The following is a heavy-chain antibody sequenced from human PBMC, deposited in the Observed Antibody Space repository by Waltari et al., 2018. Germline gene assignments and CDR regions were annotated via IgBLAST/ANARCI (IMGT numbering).Heavy chain of an antibody. V-gene: IGHV3-30*01. CDR1: GISVSSYA. CDR3: ARDGHSYFYGSWSDY. Sequence: QVQLVESGGGVVQPGKSLTLSCEVSGISVSSYAMHWVRQAPGNGLEWVAVISFDGNNIYFADSVKGRFTINRDNSKNTLSLQMNSLTPEDTAIYYCARDGHSYFYGSWSDYWGQGTLVTVSS. J-gene: IGHJ4*02. D-gene: IGHD3-10*01. CDR2: ISFDGNNI.